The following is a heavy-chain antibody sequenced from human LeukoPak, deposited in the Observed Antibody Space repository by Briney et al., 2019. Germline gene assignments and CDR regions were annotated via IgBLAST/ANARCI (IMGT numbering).Heavy chain of an antibody. J-gene: IGHJ5*02. D-gene: IGHD4-17*01. Sequence: ASVKVSCKASGYTFTGYYMHWVRQAPGQGLEWMGWINPNSGGTIYAQKFQGRVTMTRDTSISTAYMELSRLRSDDTAVYYCARDGDYYMRSWFDPWGQGTLVTVSS. CDR1: GYTFTGYY. CDR2: INPNSGGT. CDR3: ARDGDYYMRSWFDP. V-gene: IGHV1-2*02.